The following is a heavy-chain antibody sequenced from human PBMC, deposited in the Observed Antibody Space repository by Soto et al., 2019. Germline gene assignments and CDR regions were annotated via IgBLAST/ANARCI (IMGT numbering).Heavy chain of an antibody. V-gene: IGHV1-2*02. CDR3: ARDPSSFLGRVYGMDV. CDR2: VNLNTGGT. Sequence: QVQHVQSGAEVKKPGDSVKVSCKASGYSFTGHYMHWVRRAPGQGLEWMGWVNLNTGGTDYAQEFQGRVNMTTATSIRTVYLEVTRLKFDDTAIYYCARDPSSFLGRVYGMDVWGQGTAVTVSS. CDR1: GYSFTGHY. J-gene: IGHJ6*02.